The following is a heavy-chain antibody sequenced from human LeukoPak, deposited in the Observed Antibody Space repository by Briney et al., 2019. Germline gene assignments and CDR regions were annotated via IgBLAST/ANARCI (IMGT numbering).Heavy chain of an antibody. J-gene: IGHJ2*01. CDR3: ARRPNSNSWYDWYLDL. V-gene: IGHV4-59*08. CDR1: GGSISSYH. D-gene: IGHD6-13*01. Sequence: PSETLSLTCTVSGGSISSYHWSWIRQPPGKGLEWIGYIYYSGTTNYNPSLKSRVTISVDTSKNQFSLKLSSVTAADTAVYYCARRPNSNSWYDWYLDLWGRGTLVTVSS. CDR2: IYYSGTT.